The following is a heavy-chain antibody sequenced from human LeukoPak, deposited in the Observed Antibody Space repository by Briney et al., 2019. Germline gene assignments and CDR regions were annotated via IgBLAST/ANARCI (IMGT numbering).Heavy chain of an antibody. Sequence: GGSLRLSCAASGFTFSSYAMHWVRQAPGKGLEWVAVISYDGSNKYYADSVKGRFTISRDNSKNTLYLQMNSLRAEDTAVYYCARISRSMDVWGQGTTVTVSS. CDR1: GFTFSSYA. J-gene: IGHJ6*02. V-gene: IGHV3-30*04. CDR2: ISYDGSNK. CDR3: ARISRSMDV.